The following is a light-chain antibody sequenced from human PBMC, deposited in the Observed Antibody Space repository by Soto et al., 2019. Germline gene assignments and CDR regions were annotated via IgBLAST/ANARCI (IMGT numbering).Light chain of an antibody. CDR1: QSIKTW. J-gene: IGKJ1*01. V-gene: IGKV1-5*01. Sequence: DIQMTQSPSTLSASVGDRVTITCRASQSIKTWLAWYQQKPGKAPKLLIFDASTVEGGVPLRFSGSGSGTEFTLTISRLQPDDFATDYCQQYNTYSRTFGQGTKVAIK. CDR2: DAS. CDR3: QQYNTYSRT.